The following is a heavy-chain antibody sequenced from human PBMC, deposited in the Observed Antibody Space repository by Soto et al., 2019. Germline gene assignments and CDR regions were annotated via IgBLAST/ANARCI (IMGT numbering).Heavy chain of an antibody. J-gene: IGHJ5*02. CDR2: FYSSGSI. Sequence: SETLSLTCFVSGYSITAGGYYWSWIRHHPGKGLEWIGSFYSSGSIIYNPSLRSRVSISGDTSSNQFSMSLTSVTAADTARYYCARMYSSGSGWFHPWGQGTQVTVSS. D-gene: IGHD6-19*01. V-gene: IGHV4-31*03. CDR3: ARMYSSGSGWFHP. CDR1: GYSITAGGYY.